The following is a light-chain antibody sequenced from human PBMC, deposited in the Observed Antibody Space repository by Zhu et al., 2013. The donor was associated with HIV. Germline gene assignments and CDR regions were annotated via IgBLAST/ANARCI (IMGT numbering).Light chain of an antibody. V-gene: IGKV4-1*01. CDR1: QTVFYTSNNKDY. CDR2: WAS. J-gene: IGKJ1*01. Sequence: DIVMTQSPDSLTLSLGETASISCKSSQTVFYTSNNKDYLAWFQQKPGQPPKLLIYWASTRESGVPGRFNGTGSGRDFTLTITDLQVEDAALYFCQQYLDVPRTFGQGTKLEIK. CDR3: QQYLDVPRT.